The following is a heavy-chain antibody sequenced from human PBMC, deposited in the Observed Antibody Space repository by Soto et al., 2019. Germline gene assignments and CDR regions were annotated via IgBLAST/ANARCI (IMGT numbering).Heavy chain of an antibody. V-gene: IGHV4-39*01. Sequence: SETLSLTCTVSGGSISSSSYYWGWIRQPPGKGLEWIGSIYYSGSTYYNPSLKSRVTISVDTSKNQFSLKLSSVTAADTAVYYCARCLNYYGSGSYVPLWGQGTLVTVSS. J-gene: IGHJ4*02. CDR1: GGSISSSSYY. CDR2: IYYSGST. CDR3: ARCLNYYGSGSYVPL. D-gene: IGHD3-10*01.